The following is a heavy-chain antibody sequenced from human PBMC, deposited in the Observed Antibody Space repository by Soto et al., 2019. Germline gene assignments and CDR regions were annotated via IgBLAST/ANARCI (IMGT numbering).Heavy chain of an antibody. V-gene: IGHV4-34*01. J-gene: IGHJ4*02. D-gene: IGHD1-1*01. CDR1: GGSFSGYY. CDR2: INHSGST. CDR3: ARAPTTGKTFDY. Sequence: QVQLQQWGAGLLKPSETLSLTCAVYGGSFSGYYWSWIRQPPGKGLEWIGEINHSGSTNYNPSLTSRVTISVDTSKNQFSLKLSSVTAADTAVYYCARAPTTGKTFDYWGQGTLVTVSS.